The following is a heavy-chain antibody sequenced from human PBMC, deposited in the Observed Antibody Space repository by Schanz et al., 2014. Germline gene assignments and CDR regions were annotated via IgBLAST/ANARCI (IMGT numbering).Heavy chain of an antibody. Sequence: QVHLVQSGAEVHKPGASLKISCKASGYTFTNFFLHWVRQAPGQGLEWMGIINPIGGSTTYAQKFRRAVTLTTDTSTDTACLELTSLRSEDTAVYYCARGSPENMIRGELDYWGQGTLVTVSS. J-gene: IGHJ4*02. D-gene: IGHD3-10*01. CDR3: ARGSPENMIRGELDY. CDR1: GYTFTNFF. V-gene: IGHV1-46*03. CDR2: INPIGGST.